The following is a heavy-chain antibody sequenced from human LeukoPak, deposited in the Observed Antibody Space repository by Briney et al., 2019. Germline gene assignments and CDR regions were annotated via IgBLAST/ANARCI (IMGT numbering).Heavy chain of an antibody. V-gene: IGHV3-23*01. CDR1: GFTFSSYA. Sequence: GGSLRLSCAASGFTFSSYAMSWVRQAPGKGLEWVSAISGSGGSTYYADSVKGRFTISRDNSKNTLYLQMNSLRAEDTAVYYCAKDQGSGYDPEPLDYWGQGTLVTVSS. CDR2: ISGSGGST. CDR3: AKDQGSGYDPEPLDY. J-gene: IGHJ4*02. D-gene: IGHD5-12*01.